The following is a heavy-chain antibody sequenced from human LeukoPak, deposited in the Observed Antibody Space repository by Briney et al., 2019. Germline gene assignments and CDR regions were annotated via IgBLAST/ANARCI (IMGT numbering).Heavy chain of an antibody. D-gene: IGHD5-18*01. V-gene: IGHV4-39*01. J-gene: IGHJ4*02. CDR1: GGSISSSSYY. CDR3: ARLGGLDTAMAASFDY. CDR2: IYYSGST. Sequence: PSETLSLTCTVSGGSISSSSYYWGWIRQPPGKGLEWIGSIYYSGSTHYNPSLKSRVTISVDTSKNQFSLKLSSVTAADTAVYYCARLGGLDTAMAASFDYWGQGTLVTVSS.